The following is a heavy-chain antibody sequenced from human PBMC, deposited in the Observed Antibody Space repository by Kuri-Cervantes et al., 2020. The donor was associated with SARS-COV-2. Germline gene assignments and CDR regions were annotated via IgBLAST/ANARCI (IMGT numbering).Heavy chain of an antibody. CDR3: ARAPLITIFGVVGWFDP. CDR1: GFTFSSYW. Sequence: GESLKISCTASGFTFSSYWLIWVRQAPGKGLEWVANIKEDGSEKNYVDSVKGRFTISRVNAKDSLYLQMNFLRAEDTAVYYCARAPLITIFGVVGWFDPWGQGTLVTVSS. CDR2: IKEDGSEK. V-gene: IGHV3-7*03. J-gene: IGHJ5*02. D-gene: IGHD3-3*01.